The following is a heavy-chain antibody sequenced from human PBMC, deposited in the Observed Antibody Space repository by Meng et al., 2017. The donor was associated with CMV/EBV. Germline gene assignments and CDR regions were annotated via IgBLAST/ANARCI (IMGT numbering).Heavy chain of an antibody. J-gene: IGHJ4*02. CDR3: ARFPYYDFWSGYYTWVGGPPNSIDY. CDR2: ISYDGSNK. Sequence: GESLKISCAASGFTFGSYAMHWVRQAPGKGLEWVAVISYDGSNKYYADSVKGRFTISRDNSKNTLYLQMNSLRAEDTAVYYCARFPYYDFWSGYYTWVGGPPNSIDYWGQGTLVTVSS. V-gene: IGHV3-30*04. D-gene: IGHD3-3*01. CDR1: GFTFGSYA.